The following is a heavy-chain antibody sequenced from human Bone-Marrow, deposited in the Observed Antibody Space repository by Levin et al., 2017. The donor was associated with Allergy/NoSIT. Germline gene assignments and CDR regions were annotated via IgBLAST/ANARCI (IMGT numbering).Heavy chain of an antibody. V-gene: IGHV3-15*01. CDR3: NSEDHWRFKL. Sequence: PGGSLRLSCAGSGFTFSRAWLNWVRLAPGKGLEWLGRIQRLADGGATNYAAPVKGRFTISRDDSKDTVYLEMNSLQSEDTAAYYCNSEDHWRFKLWGPGTTVTVFS. D-gene: IGHD1-1*01. J-gene: IGHJ6*02. CDR2: IQRLADGGAT. CDR1: GFTFSRAW.